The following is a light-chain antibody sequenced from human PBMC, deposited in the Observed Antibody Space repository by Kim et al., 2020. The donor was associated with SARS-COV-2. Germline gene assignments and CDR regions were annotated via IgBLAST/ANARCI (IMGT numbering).Light chain of an antibody. CDR3: QQYGSSPLT. CDR2: GAS. V-gene: IGKV3-20*01. Sequence: PPGETPTLSCRASQSVSNSYVACYQQKPGQAPRLLFYGASSRATSIPDRFSGSGSGTDFTFSISRLEPEDFAVYYCQQYGSSPLTFGEGTKVEIK. CDR1: QSVSNSY. J-gene: IGKJ4*01.